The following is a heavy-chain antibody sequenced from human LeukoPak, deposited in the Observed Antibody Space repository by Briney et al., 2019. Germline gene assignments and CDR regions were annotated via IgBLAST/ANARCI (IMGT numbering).Heavy chain of an antibody. CDR1: GFTFSSYG. CDR3: AGKPKGKDYYDSSGLAY. Sequence: GGSLRLSCAASGFTFSSYGMHWVRQAPGKGLEWVSTISGSGGSTYYADSVKGRCTISRDNSKNTLYLQMNSLRAEDTAVYYCAGKPKGKDYYDSSGLAYWGQGTLVTVSS. D-gene: IGHD3-22*01. V-gene: IGHV3-23*01. CDR2: ISGSGGST. J-gene: IGHJ4*02.